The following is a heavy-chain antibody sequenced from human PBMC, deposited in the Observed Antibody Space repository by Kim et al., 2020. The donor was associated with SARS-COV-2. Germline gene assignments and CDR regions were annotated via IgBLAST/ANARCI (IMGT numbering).Heavy chain of an antibody. CDR2: IYYSGST. Sequence: SETLSLTCTVSGGSISNYYWSWIRQPPGKGLEWIGYIYYSGSTNYNPSLKSRVTISLDRSKNQFSLKLSSATAADTAVYFWARDYYDSSGCFGYYYGMDV. CDR3: ARDYYDSSGCFGYYYGMDV. V-gene: IGHV4-59*13. J-gene: IGHJ6*01. CDR1: GGSISNYY. D-gene: IGHD3-22*01.